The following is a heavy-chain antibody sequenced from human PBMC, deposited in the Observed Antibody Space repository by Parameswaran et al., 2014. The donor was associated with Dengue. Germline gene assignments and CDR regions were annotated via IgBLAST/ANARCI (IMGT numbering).Heavy chain of an antibody. D-gene: IGHD4-17*01. J-gene: IGHJ6*02. V-gene: IGHV4-39*07. CDR2: IYYSGST. CDR3: ARGGDPWDYYYGMDV. Sequence: VRQAPGKGLEWIGSIYYSGSTYYNPSLKSRVTISVDTSKNQFSLKLSSVTAADTAVYYCARGGDPWDYYYGMDVWGQGTTVTVSS.